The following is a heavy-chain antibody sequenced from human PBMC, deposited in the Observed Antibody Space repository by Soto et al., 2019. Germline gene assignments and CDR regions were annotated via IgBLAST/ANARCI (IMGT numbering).Heavy chain of an antibody. CDR2: IIPIFGTA. Sequence: QVQLVQSGAEVKKPGSSVKVSCKASGGTFSSYAISWVRQAPGQGLEWMGGIIPIFGTANYAQKFQGRVTITADKATSTAYMELSSLRSEDTAVYYCASRFDSGSYRYFDYWGQGTLVTVSS. V-gene: IGHV1-69*06. CDR3: ASRFDSGSYRYFDY. J-gene: IGHJ4*02. D-gene: IGHD1-26*01. CDR1: GGTFSSYA.